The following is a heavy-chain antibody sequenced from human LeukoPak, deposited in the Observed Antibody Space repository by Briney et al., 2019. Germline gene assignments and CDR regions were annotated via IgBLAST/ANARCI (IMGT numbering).Heavy chain of an antibody. Sequence: PSETLSLTCTVYGESINPYYWNWIRHPAGKGLEWPAHIYKSASTNYNPSLKSRFTMSLDTSKNPSSLKRRSLTAADTAVYYCARSFLDYMDVWGKGTTVTVSS. CDR1: GESINPYY. V-gene: IGHV4-4*07. CDR3: ARSFLDYMDV. J-gene: IGHJ6*03. CDR2: IYKSAST. D-gene: IGHD2/OR15-2a*01.